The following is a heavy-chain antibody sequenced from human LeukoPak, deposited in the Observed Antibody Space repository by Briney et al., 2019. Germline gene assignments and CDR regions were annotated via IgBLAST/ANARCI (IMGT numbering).Heavy chain of an antibody. Sequence: PSETLSLTCTVSGGSISSYYWSWIRQPPGKGLEWIGYIYYSGSTNYNPSLKSRVTISVDTSKNQFSLKLSSVTAADTAVYYCARRGGYYDSSGYHDYWGQGTLVTVSS. J-gene: IGHJ4*02. CDR3: ARRGGYYDSSGYHDY. D-gene: IGHD3-22*01. CDR1: GGSISSYY. V-gene: IGHV4-59*08. CDR2: IYYSGST.